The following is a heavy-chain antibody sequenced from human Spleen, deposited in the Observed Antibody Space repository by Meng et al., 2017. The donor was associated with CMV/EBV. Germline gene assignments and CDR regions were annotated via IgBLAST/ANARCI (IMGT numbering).Heavy chain of an antibody. CDR1: GHSINSDYY. CDR3: ASGRRLFEVPPGGFDI. J-gene: IGHJ3*02. CDR2: VVHSGSA. Sequence: GSLRLSCSVSGHSINSDYYWGWIRQPPGMGLEWIGEVVHSGSAIYHPSLQSRISVSVDTSKSQFSLKLRSMTAADTGVYYCASGRRLFEVPPGGFDIWGLGTMVTVSS. D-gene: IGHD3-3*01. V-gene: IGHV4-38-2*02.